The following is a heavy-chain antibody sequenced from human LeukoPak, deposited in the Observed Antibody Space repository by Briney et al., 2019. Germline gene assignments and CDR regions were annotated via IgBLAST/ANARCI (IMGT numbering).Heavy chain of an antibody. Sequence: ASVKVSCKASGYTFTSYGISWVRQAPGQGLEWMGWTSAYNGNTNYAQKLQGRVTMTTDTSTSTAYMELRSLRSDDTAVYYCARDGLYSGSYPSPGYWGQGTLVTVSS. CDR3: ARDGLYSGSYPSPGY. CDR2: TSAYNGNT. D-gene: IGHD1-26*01. CDR1: GYTFTSYG. J-gene: IGHJ4*02. V-gene: IGHV1-18*01.